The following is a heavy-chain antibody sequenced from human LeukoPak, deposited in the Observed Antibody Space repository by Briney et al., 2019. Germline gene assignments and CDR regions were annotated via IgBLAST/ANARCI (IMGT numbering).Heavy chain of an antibody. Sequence: SVTLSLKCTVSSGSINSYYWIWLPQPPGQGVEWIRYIYYSRSNNYNTSLKSRVTISVDTSKNQFSLKLSSVTAADTAVYCCARAPRSLNCSGGSCYSVHYYYYMDVWGKGTTVTVSS. D-gene: IGHD2-15*01. CDR2: IYYSRSN. V-gene: IGHV4-59*01. CDR3: ARAPRSLNCSGGSCYSVHYYYYMDV. J-gene: IGHJ6*03. CDR1: SGSINSYY.